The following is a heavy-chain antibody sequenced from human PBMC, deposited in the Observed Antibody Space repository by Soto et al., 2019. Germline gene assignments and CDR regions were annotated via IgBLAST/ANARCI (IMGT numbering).Heavy chain of an antibody. CDR2: ISSSSSYI. J-gene: IGHJ6*02. V-gene: IGHV3-21*01. D-gene: IGHD3-3*01. CDR3: ARGYDFWSGYYNGGYYYYGMDV. CDR1: GFTFSSYS. Sequence: PGGSLRLSCAASGFTFSSYSMNWVRQAPGKGLEWVSSISSSSSYIYYADSVKGRFTISRDNAKNSLYLQMDSLRAEDTAVYYCARGYDFWSGYYNGGYYYYGMDVWGQGTTVTVSS.